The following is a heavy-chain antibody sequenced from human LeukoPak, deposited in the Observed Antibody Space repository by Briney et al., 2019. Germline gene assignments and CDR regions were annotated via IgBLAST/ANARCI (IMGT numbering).Heavy chain of an antibody. Sequence: GGSLGLSCAASGFTFGNYPFSWVRQAPGKGLEWVSVVSANGVSTLYANSVKGRFTISRDNFVNTLYLQMSSLRAEDTAVYYCAKDRGYTTGRDFDFWGQGALVTVSS. V-gene: IGHV3-23*01. CDR1: GFTFGNYP. CDR2: VSANGVST. J-gene: IGHJ4*02. D-gene: IGHD3-10*01. CDR3: AKDRGYTTGRDFDF.